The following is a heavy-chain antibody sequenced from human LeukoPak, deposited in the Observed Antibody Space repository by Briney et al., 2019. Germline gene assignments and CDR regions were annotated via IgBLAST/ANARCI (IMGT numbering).Heavy chain of an antibody. CDR3: AKDSPSIYHGANYYYGMDV. V-gene: IGHV3-23*01. D-gene: IGHD2-2*01. CDR1: GXTFSSYA. J-gene: IGHJ6*02. Sequence: GGSLRLSCAASGXTFSSYAMSWVRQAPGKGREWVSAISGSGGSTYYADSVKGRFTISRDNSKNTLYLQMNSLRAEDTAVYYCAKDSPSIYHGANYYYGMDVWGQGTTVTVSS. CDR2: ISGSGGST.